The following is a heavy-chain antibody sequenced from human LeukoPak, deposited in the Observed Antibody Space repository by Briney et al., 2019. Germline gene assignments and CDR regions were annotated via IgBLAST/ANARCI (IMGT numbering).Heavy chain of an antibody. J-gene: IGHJ6*02. Sequence: SETLSLTCAVYVGSFSDYYWSWIRQPPGKGLEWIGEINHGGNTTYNPSLKSRVTMSVDTSKNQFSLKLSSVTAADTAVYYCARHHSVYYYYGMDVWGQGTTVTVSS. CDR3: ARHHSVYYYYGMDV. V-gene: IGHV4-34*01. CDR2: INHGGNT. D-gene: IGHD1-14*01. CDR1: VGSFSDYY.